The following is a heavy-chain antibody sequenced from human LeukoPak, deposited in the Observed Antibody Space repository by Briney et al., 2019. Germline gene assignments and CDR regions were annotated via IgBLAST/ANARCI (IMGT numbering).Heavy chain of an antibody. Sequence: SVKVSCKASGGTFSSYAISWVRQAPGQGLEWMGRIIPILGIANYAQKFQGRVTITADKFTSTAYMELSSLRSEDTAVYYCAAYSSSWYTSGGFDYWGQGTLVTVSS. CDR2: IIPILGIA. V-gene: IGHV1-69*04. CDR3: AAYSSSWYTSGGFDY. D-gene: IGHD6-13*01. CDR1: GGTFSSYA. J-gene: IGHJ4*02.